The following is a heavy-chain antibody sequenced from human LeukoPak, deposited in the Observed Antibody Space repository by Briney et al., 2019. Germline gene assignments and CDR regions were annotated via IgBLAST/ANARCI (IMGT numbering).Heavy chain of an antibody. V-gene: IGHV1-69*13. CDR2: IIPIFGTA. CDR3: ARGTGYCSSTSCPMDY. Sequence: ASVKVSCKASGYTFTGYYMHWVRQAPGQGLEWMGGIIPIFGTANYAQKFQGRVTITADESTSTAYMELSSLRSEDTAVYYCARGTGYCSSTSCPMDYWGQGTLVTVSS. D-gene: IGHD2-2*01. J-gene: IGHJ4*02. CDR1: GYTFTGYY.